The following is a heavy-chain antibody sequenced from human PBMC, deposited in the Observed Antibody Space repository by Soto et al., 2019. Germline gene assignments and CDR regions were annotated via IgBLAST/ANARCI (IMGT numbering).Heavy chain of an antibody. J-gene: IGHJ6*03. CDR2: TRNKANSYTT. D-gene: IGHD5-12*01. V-gene: IGHV3-72*01. CDR1: GFTFSDHY. Sequence: GGSLRLSCAASGFTFSDHYMDWVRQAPGKGLEWVGRTRNKANSYTTEYAASVKGRFTISRDDSKNSLYLQMNSLKTEDTAVYYCAREAFTKGSGSSRVRRVRQRGYYYYYMDVWGKGTTVTVSS. CDR3: AREAFTKGSGSSRVRRVRQRGYYYYYMDV.